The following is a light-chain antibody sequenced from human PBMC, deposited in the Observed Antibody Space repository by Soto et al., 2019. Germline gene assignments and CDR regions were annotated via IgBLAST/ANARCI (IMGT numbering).Light chain of an antibody. V-gene: IGLV2-23*01. CDR1: SSNIGGYNV. Sequence: QSVLTQPASVSGSPGQSITISCSGTSSNIGGYNVVSWYQQHPGKAPKVMVYEGIKRPSVLSDRFSGSTSCSTSSLTISGLQAEDVAEYYCCSYVGATTSVFGSGTKGTVL. CDR2: EGI. J-gene: IGLJ1*01. CDR3: CSYVGATTSV.